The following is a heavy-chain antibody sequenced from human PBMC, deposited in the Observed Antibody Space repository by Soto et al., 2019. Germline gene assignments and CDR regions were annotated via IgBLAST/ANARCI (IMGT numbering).Heavy chain of an antibody. CDR2: IYYNGST. CDR1: GASVTGTTYY. J-gene: IGHJ4*02. D-gene: IGHD1-26*01. V-gene: IGHV4-39*07. Sequence: QLQLQESGPGLVKPSETLSLTCSVSGASVTGTTYYWGWIRQSPGKGLEWIGNIYYNGSTYYSPSLQSRVAISLDTSKNQFSLRLSSVTAADTAVYYCARYRFSGSKWSKFDYWGQGTLVSVSS. CDR3: ARYRFSGSKWSKFDY.